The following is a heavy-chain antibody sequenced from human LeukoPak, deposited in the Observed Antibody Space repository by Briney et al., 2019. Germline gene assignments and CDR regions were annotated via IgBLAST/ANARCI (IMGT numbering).Heavy chain of an antibody. D-gene: IGHD5-12*01. Sequence: GESLRLSCAASGFTFSSYGMHWVRQAPGKGLEWVAVISYDGSNKYYADSVKGRFTISRDNSKNTLYLQRNSLRAEDTAVYYCAKAGGHPIVATIREWFYFDYWGQGTLVTVSS. V-gene: IGHV3-30*18. J-gene: IGHJ4*02. CDR1: GFTFSSYG. CDR3: AKAGGHPIVATIREWFYFDY. CDR2: ISYDGSNK.